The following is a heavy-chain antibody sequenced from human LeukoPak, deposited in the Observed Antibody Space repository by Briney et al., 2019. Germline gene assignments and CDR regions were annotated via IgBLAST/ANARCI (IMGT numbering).Heavy chain of an antibody. Sequence: PSETLSLTCTVSGGSISSNNYYWSWIRQPAGKGLEWTGRIHTSGSTNYNPSLKSRVTMSVDTSKNQFSLKLSSVTAADTAVYYCARDQYIYSDSSGYYDYWGQGTLVTVSS. V-gene: IGHV4-61*02. CDR1: GGSISSNNYY. CDR2: IHTSGST. J-gene: IGHJ4*02. CDR3: ARDQYIYSDSSGYYDY. D-gene: IGHD3-22*01.